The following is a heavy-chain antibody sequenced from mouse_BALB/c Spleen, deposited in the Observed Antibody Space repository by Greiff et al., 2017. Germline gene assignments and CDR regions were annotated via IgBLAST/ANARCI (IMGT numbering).Heavy chain of an antibody. Sequence: VQRVESGPGLVAPSQSLSITCTVSGFSLTGYGVNWVRQPPGKGLEWLGMIWGDGSTDYNSALKSRLSISKDNSKSQVFLKMNSLQTDDTARYYCARSYYGSSYVWYFDVWGAGTTVTVSS. J-gene: IGHJ1*01. CDR2: IWGDGST. V-gene: IGHV2-6-7*01. CDR1: GFSLTGYG. D-gene: IGHD1-1*01. CDR3: ARSYYGSSYVWYFDV.